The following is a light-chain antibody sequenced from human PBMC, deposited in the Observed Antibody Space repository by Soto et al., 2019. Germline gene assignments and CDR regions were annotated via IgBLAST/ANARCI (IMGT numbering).Light chain of an antibody. CDR1: QSVSSY. J-gene: IGKJ4*01. Sequence: IVLKLSAATPSLKHGERATLSCRASQSVSSYLAWYQQKPGQAPRLLIYDASNRATGIPARFSGSGSGTDFTLTISSLEPEDFAVYYCQQRSNWSSLTFGGGTKVDI. V-gene: IGKV3-11*01. CDR3: QQRSNWSSLT. CDR2: DAS.